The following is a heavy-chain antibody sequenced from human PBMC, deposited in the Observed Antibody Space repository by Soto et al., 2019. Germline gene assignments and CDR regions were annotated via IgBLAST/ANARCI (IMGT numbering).Heavy chain of an antibody. CDR1: GGSISSYY. CDR3: ARFWPPPYSDALTDYTDAFDY. Sequence: PSETLSLTCTVSGGSISSYYWSWIRQPPGKGLEWIGYIYYSGSTNYNPSLKSRVTISVDTSKSQFSLKLSSVTAADTAVYYCARFWPPPYSDALTDYTDAFDYWGQGTLVTVSS. J-gene: IGHJ4*02. D-gene: IGHD3-9*01. CDR2: IYYSGST. V-gene: IGHV4-59*08.